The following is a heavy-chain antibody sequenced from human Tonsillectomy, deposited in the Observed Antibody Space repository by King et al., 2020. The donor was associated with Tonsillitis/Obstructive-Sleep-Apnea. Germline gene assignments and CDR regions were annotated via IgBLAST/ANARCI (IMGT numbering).Heavy chain of an antibody. CDR3: ARDRNNIVVVPAAPRYSYGLSG. D-gene: IGHD2-2*01. J-gene: IGHJ4*02. Sequence: VQLVESGGGVVQPGRSLRLSCAASGFTFSSYAMHWVRQAPGKGLEWVAVISYDGSNKYYADSVKGRFTISRENSKNTLYLQMNSLRAEDTAVYYCARDRNNIVVVPAAPRYSYGLSGWGQGTLVTVSS. CDR2: ISYDGSNK. V-gene: IGHV3-30*01. CDR1: GFTFSSYA.